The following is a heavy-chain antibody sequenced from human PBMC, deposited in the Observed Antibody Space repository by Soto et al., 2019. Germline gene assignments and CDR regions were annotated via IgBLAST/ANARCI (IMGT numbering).Heavy chain of an antibody. CDR1: GGTFSSYA. V-gene: IGHV1-69*13. J-gene: IGHJ4*02. Sequence: SVKVSCKASGGTFSSYAISWVRQAPGQGLEWMGGIIPIFGTANYAQKFQGRVTITADESTSTAYMELRSLRSEDTAVYYCARSLQLWSFRVFDYWGQGTLVTVSS. CDR3: ARSLQLWSFRVFDY. D-gene: IGHD5-18*01. CDR2: IIPIFGTA.